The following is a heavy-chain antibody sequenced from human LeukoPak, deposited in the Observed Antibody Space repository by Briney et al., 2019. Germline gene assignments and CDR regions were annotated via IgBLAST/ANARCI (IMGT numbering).Heavy chain of an antibody. CDR3: ARDSSGPGPDAFDV. Sequence: SETLFLTCSVSGGSISGSDVNWSWFRQPPGKGLEWIGFIYHTGSTHYNPSLQSRLSISVDTSKNQFSLKLTSVTAGDTAVYYCARDSSGPGPDAFDVWGQGTVVTVSS. CDR1: GGSISGSDVN. V-gene: IGHV4-30-4*01. D-gene: IGHD3-22*01. J-gene: IGHJ3*01. CDR2: IYHTGST.